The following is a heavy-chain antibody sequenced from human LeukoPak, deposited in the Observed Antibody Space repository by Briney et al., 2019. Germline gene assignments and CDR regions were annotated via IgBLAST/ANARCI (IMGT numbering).Heavy chain of an antibody. CDR1: GFTVSRNH. J-gene: IGHJ4*02. CDR3: AMDIGTGTSDYFDH. CDR2: ISGHSTNT. D-gene: IGHD1-7*01. Sequence: PGGSLRLSCAASGFTVSRNHMSWVRQAPGKGLEWVSLISGHSTNTYYADSVKGRFTISRDSSKISLYLQMNSLRTEDTALYYCAMDIGTGTSDYFDHWGQGTLVTVSS. V-gene: IGHV3-43*02.